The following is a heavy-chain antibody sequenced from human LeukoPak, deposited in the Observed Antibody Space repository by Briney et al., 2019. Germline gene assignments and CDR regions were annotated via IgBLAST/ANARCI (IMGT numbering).Heavy chain of an antibody. D-gene: IGHD3-10*01. CDR3: ARSSYYGSGSPFDY. CDR1: GFTFSSYW. J-gene: IGHJ4*02. V-gene: IGHV3-7*01. Sequence: GGSLRLSCAASGFTFSSYWMSWVRQAPGKGLEWVANIKQDGSEKYYVDSVKGRFTISRDNAKNSLYLQMNSLRAEDTAVYYCARSSYYGSGSPFDYWGQGTLVTVSS. CDR2: IKQDGSEK.